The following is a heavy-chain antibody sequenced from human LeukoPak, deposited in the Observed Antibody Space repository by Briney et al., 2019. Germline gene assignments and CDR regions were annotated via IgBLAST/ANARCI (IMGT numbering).Heavy chain of an antibody. V-gene: IGHV3-30*02. CDR1: GFTFRTYG. CDR3: ARDLSPWESRNPDAFDI. D-gene: IGHD1-14*01. Sequence: GGSLRLSCAASGFTFRTYGMHWVRQAPGKGLEWVAFIRYDGSNKYYADSVKGRFTISRDNYKNTLYLQMNSLRAEDTAVYYCARDLSPWESRNPDAFDIWGQGTTVTVSS. CDR2: IRYDGSNK. J-gene: IGHJ3*02.